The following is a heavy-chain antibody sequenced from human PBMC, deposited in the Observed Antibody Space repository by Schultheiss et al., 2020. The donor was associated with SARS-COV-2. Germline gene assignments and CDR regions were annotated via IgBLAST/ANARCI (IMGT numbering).Heavy chain of an antibody. V-gene: IGHV3-53*01. D-gene: IGHD3-10*01. J-gene: IGHJ4*02. CDR2: IYSGGST. CDR1: GFTVSSNY. CDR3: ASQILRGPIGGY. Sequence: GGSLRLSCAASGFTVSSNYMSWVRQAPGKGLEWVSVIYSGGSTYYADSVKGRFTISRDNAKNTLYLQMNSLRAEDTAIYYCASQILRGPIGGYWGQGTLVTVSS.